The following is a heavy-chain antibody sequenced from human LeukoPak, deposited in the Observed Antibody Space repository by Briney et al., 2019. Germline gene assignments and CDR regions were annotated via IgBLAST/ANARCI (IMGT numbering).Heavy chain of an antibody. Sequence: GGSLRLSCAVSGITLSNYGMSWVRQAPGKGLEWVAGISGSGGGTSYADSVKGRFTISRDNAKNTLFPQMNSLRVEDTAVYFCAKRGVVIRVFLVGFHKEASYFESWGQGAQVTVSS. D-gene: IGHD3-3*01. CDR3: AKRGVVIRVFLVGFHKEASYFES. J-gene: IGHJ4*02. V-gene: IGHV3-23*01. CDR1: GITLSNYG. CDR2: ISGSGGGT.